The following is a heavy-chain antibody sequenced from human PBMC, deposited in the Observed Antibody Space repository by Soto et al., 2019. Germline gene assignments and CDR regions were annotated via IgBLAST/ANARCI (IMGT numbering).Heavy chain of an antibody. V-gene: IGHV3-21*01. CDR2: ISSSSSYI. CDR1: GFTFSSYS. J-gene: IGHJ4*02. CDR3: ARDEYGATVTTWWSWDY. D-gene: IGHD4-17*01. Sequence: GGSLRLSCAASGFTFSSYSMNWVRQAPGKGLEWVSSISSSSSYIYYADSVKGRFTISRDNAKNSLYLQMNSLRAEDTAVYYCARDEYGATVTTWWSWDYWGQGTLVTVSS.